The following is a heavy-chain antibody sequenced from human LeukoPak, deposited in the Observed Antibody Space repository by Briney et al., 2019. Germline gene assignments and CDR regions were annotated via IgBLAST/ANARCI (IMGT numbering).Heavy chain of an antibody. V-gene: IGHV7-4-1*02. CDR3: VREGVAGSLGN. Sequence: ASVKVSCKASGYTFTYYAMNWVRQAPGQGLEWMGWINTDTGNPTYAHGFTGRFDFSLDTSVSTAYLQISSLKAEDTAVYYCVREGVAGSLGNWGQGTLVTVSS. CDR1: GYTFTYYA. D-gene: IGHD6-19*01. CDR2: INTDTGNP. J-gene: IGHJ4*02.